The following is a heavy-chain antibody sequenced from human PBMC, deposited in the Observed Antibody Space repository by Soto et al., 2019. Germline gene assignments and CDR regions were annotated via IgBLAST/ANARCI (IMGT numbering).Heavy chain of an antibody. CDR1: GGSITSSSYY. D-gene: IGHD1-26*01. CDR2: IYYSGST. J-gene: IGHJ5*02. V-gene: IGHV4-39*01. Sequence: SETRSLTCTVSGGSITSSSYYWGWIRQPPGKGLEWIGSIYYSGSTYYNPSLKSRVTISVDTSKNQFSLKLSSVTAADTAVYYCATQEVGGSYVYTFDPWGQGTLVTVSS. CDR3: ATQEVGGSYVYTFDP.